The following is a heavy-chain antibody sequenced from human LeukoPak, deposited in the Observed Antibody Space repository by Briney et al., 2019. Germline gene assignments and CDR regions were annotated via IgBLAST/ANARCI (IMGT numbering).Heavy chain of an antibody. CDR1: GGSFSGYY. D-gene: IGHD3-3*01. CDR3: AGYDFWSGVAY. CDR2: INHSENT. J-gene: IGHJ4*02. Sequence: SETLSLTCAVYGGSFSGYYWSWIRQPPGKGLEWIGEINHSENTYYNPTLKSRVTISVDTFKNQFSLRLNSVTAADTALYYCAGYDFWSGVAYWGQGMLVTVSS. V-gene: IGHV4-34*01.